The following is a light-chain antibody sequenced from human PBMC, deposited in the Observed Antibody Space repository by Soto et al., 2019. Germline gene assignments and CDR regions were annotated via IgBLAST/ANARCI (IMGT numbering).Light chain of an antibody. J-gene: IGKJ2*01. Sequence: DIRLTQSPSSLSASVGDRVTITCQASQDIYIYLNWYKQKPGKDPKLLIYAPSNLETAVPSRFSGSGSGTHFTFIISGLQPDNIATSSCQKYDNVPPYICGPGTKVEMK. CDR2: APS. CDR3: QKYDNVPPYI. CDR1: QDIYIY. V-gene: IGKV1-33*01.